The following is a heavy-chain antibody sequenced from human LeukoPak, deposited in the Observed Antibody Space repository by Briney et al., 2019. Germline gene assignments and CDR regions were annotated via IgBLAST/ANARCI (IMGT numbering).Heavy chain of an antibody. Sequence: PGGSLRLSCAASGLTFSSYWMSWVRQAPGKGLEWVANIKQDGSEKHYVDSVKGRFTISRDNAKNSLYLQMNSLRAEDTAVYYCARGEYYYDGGYWGQGTLATVAS. CDR2: IKQDGSEK. CDR3: ARGEYYYDGGY. D-gene: IGHD3-22*01. V-gene: IGHV3-7*05. J-gene: IGHJ4*02. CDR1: GLTFSSYW.